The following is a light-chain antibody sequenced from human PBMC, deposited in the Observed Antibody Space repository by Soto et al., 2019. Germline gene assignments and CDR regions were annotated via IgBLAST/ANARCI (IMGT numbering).Light chain of an antibody. CDR3: QQYDNLPLT. Sequence: DIQMTQSPSSLSASVGDRVTITCQASQDISNYLNWYQQKPGKAAKLLICDASNLETGAPSRFSGSGSGTDFTCPISSLQPQDIATYYCQQYDNLPLTFGGGNKVEIK. CDR2: DAS. V-gene: IGKV1-33*01. CDR1: QDISNY. J-gene: IGKJ4*01.